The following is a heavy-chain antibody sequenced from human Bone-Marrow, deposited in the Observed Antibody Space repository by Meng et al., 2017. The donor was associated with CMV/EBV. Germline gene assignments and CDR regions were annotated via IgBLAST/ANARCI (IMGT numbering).Heavy chain of an antibody. Sequence: GESLKISCAASGFSFSDQYMDWVRQAPGKGLECVGHIRNKAAAYSTEYAASVKGRFTISRDDSKNTLYLQMNSLKIEDSAVYYCVKDFRGAGDYWGQGTPVTVSS. J-gene: IGHJ4*02. CDR3: VKDFRGAGDY. CDR1: GFSFSDQY. D-gene: IGHD4-17*01. V-gene: IGHV3-72*01. CDR2: IRNKAAAYST.